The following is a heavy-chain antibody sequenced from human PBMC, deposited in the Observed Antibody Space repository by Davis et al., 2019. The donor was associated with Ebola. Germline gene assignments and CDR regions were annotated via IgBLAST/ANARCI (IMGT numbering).Heavy chain of an antibody. D-gene: IGHD4-11*01. CDR3: ARDRAYSQDY. CDR2: INSDGSAT. Sequence: PGGSLRLSCAASGFTFRSDWMHWVRHPPGKGLVWVSRINSDGSATSYAESVKGRFIVSRDNAKNTLYLQMNSLRAEDTAVYFCARDRAYSQDYWGQGTLVTVSS. J-gene: IGHJ4*02. V-gene: IGHV3-74*01. CDR1: GFTFRSDW.